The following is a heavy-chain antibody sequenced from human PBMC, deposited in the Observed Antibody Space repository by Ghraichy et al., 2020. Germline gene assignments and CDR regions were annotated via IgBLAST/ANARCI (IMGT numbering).Heavy chain of an antibody. CDR1: NGSITNYY. J-gene: IGHJ4*02. CDR3: ARDWETTFDY. CDR2: VYYTGTT. V-gene: IGHV4-59*01. Sequence: ESLNISCTVSNGSITNYYWSWIRQSPGKGLEWIGYVYYTGTTNYNPSLRSRGTISLDTSKSQFTLRLSSVTAADTAIYYCARDWETTFDYWGQGTLVTVSS. D-gene: IGHD1-26*01.